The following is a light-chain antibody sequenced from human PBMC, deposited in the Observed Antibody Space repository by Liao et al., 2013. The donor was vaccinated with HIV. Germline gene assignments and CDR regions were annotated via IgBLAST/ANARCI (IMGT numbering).Light chain of an antibody. J-gene: IGLJ1*01. CDR1: NIGSRI. CDR3: QAWDSSTAV. Sequence: SYVLTQPPSVSVAPGKTATITCGGYNIGSRIVNWYHQKAGQAPVLVIEYDTVRPSGIPDRFSASDSGATATLTIRRVEVGDEADYYCQAWDSSTAVFGTGTKVTVL. CDR2: YDT. V-gene: IGLV3-21*01.